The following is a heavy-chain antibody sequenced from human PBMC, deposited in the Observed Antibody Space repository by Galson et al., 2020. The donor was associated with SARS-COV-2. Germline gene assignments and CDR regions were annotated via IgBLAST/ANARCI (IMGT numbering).Heavy chain of an antibody. Sequence: PSVKVSCKASGYTFTGYYMHWVRQAPGQGLEWMGWINPNSGGTNYAQKFQGRVTMTRDTSISTAYMELSRLRSDDTDVYYCARADGSYYYYYMDVWGKGTTVTGSS. J-gene: IGHJ6*03. CDR2: INPNSGGT. V-gene: IGHV1-2*02. CDR1: GYTFTGYY. CDR3: ARADGSYYYYYMDV.